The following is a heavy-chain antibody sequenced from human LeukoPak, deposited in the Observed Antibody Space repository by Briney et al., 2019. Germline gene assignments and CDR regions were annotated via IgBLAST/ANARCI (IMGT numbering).Heavy chain of an antibody. V-gene: IGHV4-38-2*02. CDR3: ARGPLIDF. J-gene: IGHJ4*02. CDR1: GYSISSGYY. Sequence: SETLSLTCTVSGYSISSGYYWGWIRQPPGKGLEWIGSIYHSGSTYYNPSLKSRVTISVDTSKNEFSLRLTSVTAADTAVYYCARGPLIDFWGQGTLVTVSS. CDR2: IYHSGST.